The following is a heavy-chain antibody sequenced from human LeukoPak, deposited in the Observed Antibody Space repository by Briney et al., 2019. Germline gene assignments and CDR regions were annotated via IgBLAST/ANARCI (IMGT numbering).Heavy chain of an antibody. D-gene: IGHD2-15*01. CDR3: ARDRCSGGSCYSSVGC. Sequence: ASVKVSCKASGYTFTGYYRHWVRQAPGQGLEWMGWINPNSGGTNYAQKFQGRVTMTRDTSISTAYMELSRLRSDDTAVYYCARDRCSGGSCYSSVGCWGQGTLVTVSS. CDR2: INPNSGGT. V-gene: IGHV1-2*02. J-gene: IGHJ4*02. CDR1: GYTFTGYY.